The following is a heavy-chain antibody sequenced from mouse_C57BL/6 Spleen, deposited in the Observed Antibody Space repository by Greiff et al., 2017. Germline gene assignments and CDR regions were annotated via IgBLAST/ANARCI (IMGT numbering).Heavy chain of an antibody. V-gene: IGHV5-16*01. CDR3: ARRDYGAWFAY. Sequence: EVQVVESEGGLVQPGSSMKLSCTASGFTFSDYYMAWVRQVPEKGLEWVANINYDGSSTYYLDSLKSRFIISRDNAKNILYLQMSSLKSEDTATYYCARRDYGAWFAYWGQGTLVTVSA. CDR1: GFTFSDYY. D-gene: IGHD1-1*01. CDR2: INYDGSST. J-gene: IGHJ3*01.